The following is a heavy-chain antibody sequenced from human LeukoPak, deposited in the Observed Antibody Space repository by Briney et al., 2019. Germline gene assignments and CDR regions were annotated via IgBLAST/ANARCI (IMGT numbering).Heavy chain of an antibody. V-gene: IGHV4-4*02. J-gene: IGHJ3*02. CDR3: ARDSSGWKIDAFDI. CDR2: IYHSGST. Sequence: SGALSLTCAVSGGSISSSNWWSWVRQPPGRGLEWIGEIYHSGSTNYNPSLKSRVTISVDKSKNQFSLKLSSVTAADTAVYYCARDSSGWKIDAFDIWGQGTMVTVSS. D-gene: IGHD6-19*01. CDR1: GGSISSSNW.